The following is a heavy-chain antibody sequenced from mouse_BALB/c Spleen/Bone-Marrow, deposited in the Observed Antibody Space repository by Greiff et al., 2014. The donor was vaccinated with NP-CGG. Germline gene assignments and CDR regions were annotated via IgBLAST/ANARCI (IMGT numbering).Heavy chain of an antibody. CDR1: GFASSDTW. CDR3: TPHPFDY. Sequence: EVKLVESGGGLVQPGGSMKLSCAASGFASSDTWLDWVRQSPEKGPEWVAEIRTKADDHATYYAESVKGRFTVSRDDSISSVYLQMNSLRAEDTGIYYCTPHPFDYWGQGTTLTVSS. CDR2: IRTKADDHAT. V-gene: IGHV6-6*01. J-gene: IGHJ2*01.